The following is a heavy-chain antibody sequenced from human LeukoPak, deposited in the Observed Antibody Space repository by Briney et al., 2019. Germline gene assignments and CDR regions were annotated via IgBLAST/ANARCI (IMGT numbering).Heavy chain of an antibody. CDR3: AKVNGYNYGFFDY. D-gene: IGHD5-18*01. CDR2: ISGSGGGT. Sequence: PGGSLRLSCAASGFTFSSYSMNWVRQAPGKGLEWVSGISGSGGGTYYADSVKGRFTISRDNSKNTLYLQMNSLRAEDTAVYYCAKVNGYNYGFFDYWGQGTLVTVSS. J-gene: IGHJ4*02. V-gene: IGHV3-23*01. CDR1: GFTFSSYS.